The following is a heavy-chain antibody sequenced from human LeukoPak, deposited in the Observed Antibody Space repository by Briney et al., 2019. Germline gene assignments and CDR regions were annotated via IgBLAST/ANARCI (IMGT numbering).Heavy chain of an antibody. J-gene: IGHJ4*02. CDR1: GGSFSGYY. D-gene: IGHD6-13*01. V-gene: IGHV4-34*01. Sequence: PETLSLTCAVYGGSFSGYYWSWIRQPPGKGLEWIGEINHSGSTNYNPSLKSRVTISVDTSKNQFSLKLSSVTAADTAVYYCARARSSSWYLRLLYFDYWGQGTLVTVSS. CDR2: INHSGST. CDR3: ARARSSSWYLRLLYFDY.